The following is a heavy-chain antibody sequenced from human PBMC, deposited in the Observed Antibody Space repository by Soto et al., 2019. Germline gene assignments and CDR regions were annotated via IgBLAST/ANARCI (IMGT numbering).Heavy chain of an antibody. Sequence: ASVKVSFKASGYTFTSSGISWVRQAPGQGLEWMGWISVYNGNTNYAQNFQGRVSMTTDTSTSTVYMELRNLRSDDTAVYYCARGVVVPAATGKTWFDPWGQGTLVTVSS. J-gene: IGHJ5*02. CDR3: ARGVVVPAATGKTWFDP. CDR2: ISVYNGNT. CDR1: GYTFTSSG. D-gene: IGHD2-2*01. V-gene: IGHV1-18*01.